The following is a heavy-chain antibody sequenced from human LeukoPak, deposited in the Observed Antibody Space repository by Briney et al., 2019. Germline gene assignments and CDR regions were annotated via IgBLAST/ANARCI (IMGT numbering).Heavy chain of an antibody. CDR1: GYTFTSYG. Sequence: ASVKVSCTASGYTFTSYGISWVRQAPGQGLEWMGWISAYNGNTNYAQKLQGRVTMTTDTSTSTAYMELRSLRSDDTAVYYCARFQTRTWSGGSPYSDYWGQGTLVTVSS. D-gene: IGHD2-15*01. V-gene: IGHV1-18*01. J-gene: IGHJ4*02. CDR2: ISAYNGNT. CDR3: ARFQTRTWSGGSPYSDY.